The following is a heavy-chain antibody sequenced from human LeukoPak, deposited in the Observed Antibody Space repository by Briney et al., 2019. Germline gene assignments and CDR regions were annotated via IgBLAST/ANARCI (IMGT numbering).Heavy chain of an antibody. J-gene: IGHJ6*03. CDR2: IYYSGST. CDR3: ARAAVRGGIPDYYYYYMDV. CDR1: DTSINTYY. D-gene: IGHD3-10*01. V-gene: IGHV4-59*01. Sequence: SETLTLTCTVSDTSINTYYWSWIRQPPGKGLEWIGYIYYSGSTNYNPSLKSRVTISVDTSKNQFSLKLSSVTAADTAVYYCARAAVRGGIPDYYYYYMDVWGKGTTVTVSS.